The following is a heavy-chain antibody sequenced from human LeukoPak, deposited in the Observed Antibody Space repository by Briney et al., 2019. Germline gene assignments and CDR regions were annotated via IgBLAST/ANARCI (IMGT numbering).Heavy chain of an antibody. Sequence: SETLSLTCAVYGGSFSGYYWSWIRQPPGKGLEWIGEINHSGSTNYNPSLKSRVTISVDTSKNQFSLKLSSVTAADTAVYYCASHQGYCSGGSCAHGFDPWGQGTLVTVSS. J-gene: IGHJ5*02. CDR1: GGSFSGYY. CDR2: INHSGST. D-gene: IGHD2-15*01. V-gene: IGHV4-34*01. CDR3: ASHQGYCSGGSCAHGFDP.